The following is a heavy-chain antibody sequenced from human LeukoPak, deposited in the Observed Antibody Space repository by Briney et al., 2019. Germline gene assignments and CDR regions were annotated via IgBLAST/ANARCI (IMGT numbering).Heavy chain of an antibody. J-gene: IGHJ5*02. CDR1: GYTFTGYY. D-gene: IGHD2-2*01. CDR2: INPNSGGT. Sequence: ASVKVSCKASGYTFTGYYMHWVRQAPGQGLERMGWINPNSGGTNYAQKFQGRVTMTRDTSISTAYMELSRLRSDDTAVYYCARTFDCSSTSCYPPRALNWFDPWGQGTLVTVSS. CDR3: ARTFDCSSTSCYPPRALNWFDP. V-gene: IGHV1-2*02.